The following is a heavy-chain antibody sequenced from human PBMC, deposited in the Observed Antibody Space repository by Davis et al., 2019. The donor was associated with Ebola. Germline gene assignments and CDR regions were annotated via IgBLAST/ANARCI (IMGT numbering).Heavy chain of an antibody. CDR2: IYYSGST. D-gene: IGHD3-22*01. CDR1: GGSFSGYY. J-gene: IGHJ4*02. CDR3: ARHLTYYYDSSGYYSGVGFDY. Sequence: MPSETLSLTCAVYGGSFSGYYWSWIRQPPGKGLEWIGSIYYSGSTYYNPSLKSRVTISVDTSKNQFSLKLSSVTAADTAVYYCARHLTYYYDSSGYYSGVGFDYWGQGTLVTVSS. V-gene: IGHV4-34*01.